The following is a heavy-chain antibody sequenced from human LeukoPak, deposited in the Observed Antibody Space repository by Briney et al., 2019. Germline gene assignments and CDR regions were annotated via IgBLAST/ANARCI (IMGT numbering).Heavy chain of an antibody. J-gene: IGHJ4*02. D-gene: IGHD6-19*01. V-gene: IGHV3-48*04. CDR1: GFTFSSYS. CDR2: ISSSSSTI. CDR3: ARDGQALAVADYFDAGYFDY. Sequence: GGSLRLSCAASGFTFSSYSMNWVRQAPGKGLEWVSYISSSSSTIYYADSVKGRFTISRDNAKNSLYLQMNSLRAEDTAVYYCARDGQALAVADYFDAGYFDYWGQGTLVTVSS.